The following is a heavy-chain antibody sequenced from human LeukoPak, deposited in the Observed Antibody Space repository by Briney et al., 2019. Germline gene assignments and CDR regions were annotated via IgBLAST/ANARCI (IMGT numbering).Heavy chain of an antibody. Sequence: GGSLRLSCAASGFTFSSYAMSWVRQAPGKGLEWVSAISGSGGSTYYADSVKGRFTISRDNSKNTLYLQMNSLRAEDTAVYYCAKGTGYRSSTSCRNWFDPWGQGTLVTVSS. D-gene: IGHD2-2*01. CDR2: ISGSGGST. V-gene: IGHV3-23*01. CDR1: GFTFSSYA. CDR3: AKGTGYRSSTSCRNWFDP. J-gene: IGHJ5*02.